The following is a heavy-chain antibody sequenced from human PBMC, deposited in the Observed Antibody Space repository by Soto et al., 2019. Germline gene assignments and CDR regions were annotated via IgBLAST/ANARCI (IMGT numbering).Heavy chain of an antibody. CDR1: GFNFRDFW. J-gene: IGHJ4*02. D-gene: IGHD1-26*01. CDR2: IPSDGRDV. V-gene: IGHV3-74*01. Sequence: GSLRLSCEASGFNFRDFWMHWVRQPPGKGPEWVSNIPSDGRDVSYADSVRGRFTISRDDARNTLYLQMSDLRVEDTAIYYCTRDDSGLGIDYWGQGTQVTVSS. CDR3: TRDDSGLGIDY.